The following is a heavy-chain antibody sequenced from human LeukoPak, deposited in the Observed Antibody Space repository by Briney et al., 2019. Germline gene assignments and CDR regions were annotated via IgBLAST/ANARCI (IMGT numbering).Heavy chain of an antibody. CDR1: GFTFSRYA. D-gene: IGHD1-26*01. Sequence: LPGGSLRLSCSASGFTFSRYAMHWVRQAPGKGLEYVSAISSNGGSTYYADSVKGRFTISRDNSKNTLYLQMSSLRAEDTAVYYCVKGRLVWELGDYFDYWGQGTLVTVSS. CDR3: VKGRLVWELGDYFDY. J-gene: IGHJ4*02. CDR2: ISSNGGST. V-gene: IGHV3-64D*09.